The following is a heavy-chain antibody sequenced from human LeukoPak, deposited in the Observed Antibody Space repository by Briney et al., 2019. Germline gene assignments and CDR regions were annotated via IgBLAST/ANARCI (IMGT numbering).Heavy chain of an antibody. J-gene: IGHJ5*02. Sequence: SKTLSLTCTVSGGSISSYYWSWIRQPPGKGLEWIGYIYYGGSTNYNPSLKSRVTISVDTSKNQFSLKLSSVTAADTAVYYCARTIFGVVIGWFDPWGQGTLVTVSS. V-gene: IGHV4-59*01. CDR3: ARTIFGVVIGWFDP. CDR2: IYYGGST. D-gene: IGHD3-3*01. CDR1: GGSISSYY.